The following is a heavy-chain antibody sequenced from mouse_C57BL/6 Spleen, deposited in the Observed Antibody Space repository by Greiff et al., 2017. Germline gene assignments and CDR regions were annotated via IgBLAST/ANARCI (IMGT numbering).Heavy chain of an antibody. J-gene: IGHJ3*01. CDR2: IYPSDSET. CDR1: GYTFTSYW. V-gene: IGHV1-61*01. CDR3: ARRGWAPAY. D-gene: IGHD2-3*01. Sequence: QVQLQQPGAELVRPGSSVKLSCKASGYTFTSYWMDWVKRRPGQGLEWIGNIYPSDSETHYNQKFKDKATLTVDKSSSTAYMQLNSLTSEDSAVYDCARRGWAPAYWGQGTLVTVSA.